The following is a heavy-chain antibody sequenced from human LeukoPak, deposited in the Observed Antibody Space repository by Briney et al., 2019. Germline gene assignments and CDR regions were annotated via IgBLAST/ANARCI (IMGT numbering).Heavy chain of an antibody. J-gene: IGHJ4*02. V-gene: IGHV3-15*01. CDR2: IKNKTDGGTT. D-gene: IGHD3-22*01. Sequence: GGSLRLSCAASGFTFSNAWMSWVRQAPGKGLEWVGRIKNKTDGGTTDYAAPVKGRFTISRDDSKNTLYLQMNSLKTEDTAVYYCTTEGGYYYDSSGYAVDYWGQGTLVTVSS. CDR1: GFTFSNAW. CDR3: TTEGGYYYDSSGYAVDY.